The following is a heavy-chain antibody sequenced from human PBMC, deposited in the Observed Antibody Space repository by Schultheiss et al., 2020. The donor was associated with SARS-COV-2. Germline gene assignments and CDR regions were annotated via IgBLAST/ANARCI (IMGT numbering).Heavy chain of an antibody. V-gene: IGHV4-4*07. Sequence: SQTLSLTCAVYGGSISSYYWSWIRQPPGKGLEWIGRIYTSGSTNYNPSLKSRVTISVDTSKKQFSLNLSSVTAADTAVYYCARDTSIASYFDYWGQGTLVTVSS. CDR2: IYTSGST. CDR1: GGSISSYY. J-gene: IGHJ4*02. D-gene: IGHD6-6*01. CDR3: ARDTSIASYFDY.